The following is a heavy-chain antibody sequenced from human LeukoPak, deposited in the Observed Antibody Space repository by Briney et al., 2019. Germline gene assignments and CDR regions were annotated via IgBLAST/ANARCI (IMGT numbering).Heavy chain of an antibody. CDR3: ARDGLYYDSSGYCCDY. Sequence: PGGSLRLSCAPSVFTFSTYSMNWVRQAPEKGLEWVSSISSSSSYIYYADSVKGRFTISRDNAKNSLYLQMNSLRAEDTAVYYCARDGLYYDSSGYCCDYWGQGTLVTVSS. CDR1: VFTFSTYS. J-gene: IGHJ4*02. CDR2: ISSSSSYI. D-gene: IGHD3-22*01. V-gene: IGHV3-21*01.